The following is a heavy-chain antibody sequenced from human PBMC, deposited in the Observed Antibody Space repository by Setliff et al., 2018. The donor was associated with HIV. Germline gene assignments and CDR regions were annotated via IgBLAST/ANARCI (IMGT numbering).Heavy chain of an antibody. D-gene: IGHD1-1*01. CDR1: GYTFSNYV. Sequence: ASVKVSCKSSGYTFSNYVMQWVRQAPGQRLEWMGWISAGNGSTKYSQTFQDRVTITRDTSASTVYMELGSLRSEDTAIYYCAREPPEVTITTHKLDIWGQGTLVTVSS. V-gene: IGHV1-3*01. J-gene: IGHJ3*02. CDR2: ISAGNGST. CDR3: AREPPEVTITTHKLDI.